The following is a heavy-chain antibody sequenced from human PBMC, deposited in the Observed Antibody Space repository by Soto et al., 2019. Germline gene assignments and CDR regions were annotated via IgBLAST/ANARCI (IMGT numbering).Heavy chain of an antibody. Sequence: QVQLVQSGAEVKTPGYSVKVSCRASGGTFSRYGISWVRQAPGQGRAWMGVIVPISGTTNYAQKFQGRLTKTADVFTSTAYMEQSSLRPDDTAVYYCAGKFAGVCSVGTCYILGYWGQGTLVTVSS. V-gene: IGHV1-69*01. CDR1: GGTFSRYG. CDR3: AGKFAGVCSVGTCYILGY. D-gene: IGHD2-15*01. CDR2: IVPISGTT. J-gene: IGHJ4*02.